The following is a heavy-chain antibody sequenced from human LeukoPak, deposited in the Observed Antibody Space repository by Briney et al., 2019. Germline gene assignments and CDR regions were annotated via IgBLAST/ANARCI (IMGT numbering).Heavy chain of an antibody. CDR2: IKSKTDGGTT. CDR1: GFTFSNAW. Sequence: GGSLRLSCAASGFTFSNAWMNWVRQAPGKGLEWVGRIKSKTDGGTTDYAAPVKGRFTISRDDSKNTLYLQMNSLKTEDTAVYYCTTDPIVGARWDYSGYWGQGTLVTVSS. D-gene: IGHD1-26*01. V-gene: IGHV3-15*07. CDR3: TTDPIVGARWDYSGY. J-gene: IGHJ4*02.